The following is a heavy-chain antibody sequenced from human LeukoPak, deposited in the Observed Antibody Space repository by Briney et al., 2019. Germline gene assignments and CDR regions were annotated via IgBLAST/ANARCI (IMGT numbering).Heavy chain of an antibody. CDR2: IYDSGST. Sequence: SETLSLTCTVSGGSISGYYWSWIRQPPGKGLEWIGYIYDSGSTNYNPSLKSRVTISVDTSKNQFSLKLSSVTAADTAVYYGARGGSGYDSFYYYGMDVWGQGTTVTVSS. CDR1: GGSISGYY. CDR3: ARGGSGYDSFYYYGMDV. V-gene: IGHV4-59*01. J-gene: IGHJ6*02. D-gene: IGHD5-12*01.